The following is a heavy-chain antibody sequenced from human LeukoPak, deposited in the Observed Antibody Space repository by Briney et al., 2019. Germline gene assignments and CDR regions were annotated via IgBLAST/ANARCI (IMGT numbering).Heavy chain of an antibody. Sequence: ASVKISCKASGYTFTGYYINWVRQAPGQAPEWVGWVNPNTSGTRHAQKFRGRVTMTRDTSITTAFMELRGLTFDDTAVFYCVREAGPLDWGQGTLVTVSS. V-gene: IGHV1-2*02. CDR2: VNPNTSGT. CDR1: GYTFTGYY. CDR3: VREAGPLD. J-gene: IGHJ4*02.